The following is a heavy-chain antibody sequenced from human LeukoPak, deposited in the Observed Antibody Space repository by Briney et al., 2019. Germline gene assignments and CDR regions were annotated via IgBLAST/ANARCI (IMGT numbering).Heavy chain of an antibody. CDR1: GGSISSYY. D-gene: IGHD3-22*01. J-gene: IGHJ4*02. V-gene: IGHV4-59*01. CDR3: ARERLGYYDRSGLDY. CDR2: IYYSGST. Sequence: SETLSLTCTVSGGSISSYYWNWIRQPPGKGLEWIGYIYYSGSTHYNPSLKSRVTTSVDTSKNQFSLKLSSVTAADTAVYYCARERLGYYDRSGLDYWGQGTLVTVSS.